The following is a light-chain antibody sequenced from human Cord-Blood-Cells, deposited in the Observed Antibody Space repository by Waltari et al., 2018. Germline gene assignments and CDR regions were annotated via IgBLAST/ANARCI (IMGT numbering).Light chain of an antibody. CDR1: SSDVGGYNY. J-gene: IGLJ3*02. V-gene: IGLV2-14*01. CDR2: DVS. Sequence: QSALTQPASVSGSPGQSITISCPGTSSDVGGYNYVSLYQPHPGKAPKLMIYDVSKRPSGVSNRFSGSKSGNTASLTISGLQAEDEADYYCSSYTSSSTGWVFGGGTKLTVL. CDR3: SSYTSSSTGWV.